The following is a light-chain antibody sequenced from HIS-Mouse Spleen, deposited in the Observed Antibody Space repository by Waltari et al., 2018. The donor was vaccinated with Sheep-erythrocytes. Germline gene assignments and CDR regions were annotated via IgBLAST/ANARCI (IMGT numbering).Light chain of an antibody. J-gene: IGLJ3*02. CDR2: EGS. CDR1: SSDVGRYNL. V-gene: IGLV2-23*01. Sequence: QSALTQPASGSGSPGQSITISSTGTSSDVGRYNLVSWYHQHPGKAPKLMIYEGSKRPSGVSNRFSGSKSGNTASLTISGLQAEDEADYYCCSYAGSSTPWVFGGGTKLTVL. CDR3: CSYAGSSTPWV.